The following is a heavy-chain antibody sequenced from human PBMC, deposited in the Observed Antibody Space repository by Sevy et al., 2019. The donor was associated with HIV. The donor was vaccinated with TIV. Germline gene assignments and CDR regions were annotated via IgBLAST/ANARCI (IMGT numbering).Heavy chain of an antibody. D-gene: IGHD6-13*01. J-gene: IGHJ4*02. CDR2: VNCDGSST. Sequence: GGSLRLSCAASGFTFSSYWMHWVRQAPGKGLVWVSRVNCDGSSTSYADSVKGRFTISRDNAKNTLYLQMNSLRAEDTAVYYCARGAAAGTFDYWGQGTLVTVSS. V-gene: IGHV3-74*01. CDR1: GFTFSSYW. CDR3: ARGAAAGTFDY.